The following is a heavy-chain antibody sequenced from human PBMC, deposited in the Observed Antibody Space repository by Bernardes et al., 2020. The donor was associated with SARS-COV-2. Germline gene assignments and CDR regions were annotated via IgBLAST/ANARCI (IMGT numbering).Heavy chain of an antibody. J-gene: IGHJ4*02. D-gene: IGHD2-2*01. Sequence: GESLKISCKGSGYSFTNYWIGWVRQMPGKGLEWMGIIYPGDSDIKYSPSFQGQVTISADKSISTVYLQWSSLKASDTAMYYCARWRRGYCSSTSCARLFDYWGQGTLVTVSS. CDR2: IYPGDSDI. CDR1: GYSFTNYW. CDR3: ARWRRGYCSSTSCARLFDY. V-gene: IGHV5-51*01.